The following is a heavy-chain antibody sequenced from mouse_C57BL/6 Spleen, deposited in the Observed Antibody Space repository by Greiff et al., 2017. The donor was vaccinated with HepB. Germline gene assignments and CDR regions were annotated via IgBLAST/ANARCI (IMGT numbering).Heavy chain of an antibody. V-gene: IGHV1-69*01. CDR3: ARRNYGNYEFAY. D-gene: IGHD2-1*01. CDR1: GYTFTSYW. Sequence: VQLQQPGAELVMPGASVKLSCKASGYTFTSYWMHWVKQRPGQGLEWIGEIDPSDSYTNYNQKFKGKSTLTVDKSSSTAYMQLSSLTSEDSAVYYCARRNYGNYEFAYWGQGTLVTVSA. CDR2: IDPSDSYT. J-gene: IGHJ3*01.